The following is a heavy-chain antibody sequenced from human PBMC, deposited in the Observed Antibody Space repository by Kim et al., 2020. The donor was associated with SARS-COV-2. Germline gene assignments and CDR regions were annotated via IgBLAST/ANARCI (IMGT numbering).Heavy chain of an antibody. CDR3: AIARGHIVVFFDHFDY. CDR1: GFTFSSYA. J-gene: IGHJ4*01. CDR2: ISYDGSNI. Sequence: GGSLRLSCAASGFTFSSYAMHWVRQAPGKGLEWVAVISYDGSNIYYADSVKGRFTISRDNSKNTLYLKMNSLRAEDTAVYYCAIARGHIVVFFDHFDYWG. D-gene: IGHD2-21*01. V-gene: IGHV3-30*04.